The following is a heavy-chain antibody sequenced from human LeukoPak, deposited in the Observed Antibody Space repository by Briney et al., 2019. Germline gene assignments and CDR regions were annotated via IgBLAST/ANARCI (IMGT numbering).Heavy chain of an antibody. CDR2: INAGNGNT. V-gene: IGHV1-3*01. D-gene: IGHD3-22*01. CDR1: GYTFTSYA. CDR3: ARGSSGYYSHFDY. Sequence: GASVKVSCKASGYTFTSYAMHWARQAPGQRLEWMGWINAGNGNTKYSQKFQGRVTITRDASASTAYMELSSLRSEDTAVYYCARGSSGYYSHFDYWGQGTLVTVSS. J-gene: IGHJ4*02.